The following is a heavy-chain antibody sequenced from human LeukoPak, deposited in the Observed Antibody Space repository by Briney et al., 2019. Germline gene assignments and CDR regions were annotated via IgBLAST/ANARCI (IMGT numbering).Heavy chain of an antibody. J-gene: IGHJ5*02. CDR1: GNSFTSYW. V-gene: IGHV5-51*01. CDR2: IYPGDSDT. Sequence: GESLKISCKGSGNSFTSYWIAWGRQMPGKGLEWIGIIYPGDSDTRYSPSFQGQVTISADKSINTAPLQWSSLKASDTAMYYCARLYTLRYNCFVPWGQGTLVTVSS. D-gene: IGHD2-2*02. CDR3: ARLYTLRYNCFVP.